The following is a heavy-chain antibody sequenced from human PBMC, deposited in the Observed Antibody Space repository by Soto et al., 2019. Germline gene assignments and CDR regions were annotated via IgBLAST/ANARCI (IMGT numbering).Heavy chain of an antibody. J-gene: IGHJ4*02. D-gene: IGHD4-17*01. CDR1: GGSISSSSYY. V-gene: IGHV4-39*01. Sequence: SETLSLTCTVSGGSISSSSYYWGWIRQPPGKGLEWIGSIYYSGSTYYNPSLKSRVTISVDTSKNQFSLKLSSVTAADTAVYYCAALTTVTLRIYYFDYWGQGTLVTVSS. CDR3: AALTTVTLRIYYFDY. CDR2: IYYSGST.